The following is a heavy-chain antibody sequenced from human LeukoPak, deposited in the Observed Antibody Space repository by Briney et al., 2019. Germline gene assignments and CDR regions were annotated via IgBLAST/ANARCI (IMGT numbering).Heavy chain of an antibody. D-gene: IGHD3-10*01. J-gene: IGHJ5*02. CDR1: GFTFSSYT. V-gene: IGHV3-21*01. CDR2: ISSSSSYI. Sequence: PGGSLRLSCAASGFTFSSYTMNWVRQAPGKGLEWVSSISSSSSYIYYADSVKGRFTISRDNAKNSLYLQMNSLRAEDTAVYYCAGSLWFGDSGWFDPWGQGTPVTVSS. CDR3: AGSLWFGDSGWFDP.